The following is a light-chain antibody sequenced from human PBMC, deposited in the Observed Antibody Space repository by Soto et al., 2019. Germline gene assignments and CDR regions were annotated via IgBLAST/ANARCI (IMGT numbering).Light chain of an antibody. Sequence: IVMTKSPATLSVSPGERATLSCRASQSVNIYLAWYQQKPGQAPRLLIYGASSRAPGIPTRFSGSGSGTEFTLTISSLQSEDFAVYYCQQYENWPQLTFGGGTKVDNK. CDR2: GAS. J-gene: IGKJ4*01. V-gene: IGKV3-15*01. CDR1: QSVNIY. CDR3: QQYENWPQLT.